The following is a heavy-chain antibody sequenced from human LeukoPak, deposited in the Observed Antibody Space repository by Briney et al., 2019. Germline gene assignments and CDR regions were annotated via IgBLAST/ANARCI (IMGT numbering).Heavy chain of an antibody. CDR3: ARDGAGSGSYYTD. CDR2: IWYDGSNK. D-gene: IGHD3-10*01. J-gene: IGHJ4*02. Sequence: PGGALRLSCAASGFTFSSYGMHWVRQAPGKGLEWVAVIWYDGSNKYYADSVKGRFTISRDNSKNTLYLQMNSLRAEDTAVYYCARDGAGSGSYYTDWGQGTLVTVSS. V-gene: IGHV3-33*01. CDR1: GFTFSSYG.